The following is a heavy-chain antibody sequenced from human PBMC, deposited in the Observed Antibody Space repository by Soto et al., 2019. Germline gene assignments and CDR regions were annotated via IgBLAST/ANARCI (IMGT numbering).Heavy chain of an antibody. J-gene: IGHJ5*02. V-gene: IGHV4-34*01. CDR1: GGSFSGYY. CDR3: ARPHGGSSGWDNWFDP. Sequence: SETLSLTCAVYGGSFSGYYWSWIRQPPGKGLEWIGEINHSGTTNYNPSLKSRVTIPADTSKNQISLKLNSVTAAGTAVYYCARPHGGSSGWDNWFDPWGQGTLVTVSS. CDR2: INHSGTT. D-gene: IGHD6-25*01.